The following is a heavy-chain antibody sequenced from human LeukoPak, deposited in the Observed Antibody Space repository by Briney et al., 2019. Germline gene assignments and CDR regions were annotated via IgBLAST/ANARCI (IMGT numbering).Heavy chain of an antibody. D-gene: IGHD1-26*01. V-gene: IGHV1-2*02. CDR1: GYTFTGYY. CDR3: ARDPPQTGTYEFDY. Sequence: GASGKVSCKSSGYTFTGYYIHWVRLGPGQGLEWMGWINPNSGYTNIAQKFQGRVSMTRDTSLTTAYMELSRLRSDDTAVYYCARDPPQTGTYEFDYWGQGTPVTVSS. CDR2: INPNSGYT. J-gene: IGHJ4*02.